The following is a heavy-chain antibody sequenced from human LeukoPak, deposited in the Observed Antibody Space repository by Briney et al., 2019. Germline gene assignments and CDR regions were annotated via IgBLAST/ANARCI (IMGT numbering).Heavy chain of an antibody. CDR3: ARDLYSSGWSGVDY. Sequence: PGRSLRLSCAASGFTFRNYPMHWARQAPGKGLEWVAVISYDGSNKYYADSVKGRFTISRDNSKNTLYLQMNSLRAEDTAVYYCARDLYSSGWSGVDYWGQGTLVTVSS. CDR1: GFTFRNYP. CDR2: ISYDGSNK. V-gene: IGHV3-30-3*01. D-gene: IGHD6-19*01. J-gene: IGHJ4*02.